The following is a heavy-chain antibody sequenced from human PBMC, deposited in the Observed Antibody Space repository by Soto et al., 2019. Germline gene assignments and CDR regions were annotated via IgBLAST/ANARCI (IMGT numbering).Heavy chain of an antibody. Sequence: QVQLVESGGGVVQPGRSLRLSCAASGFTFSSYGMHWVRQAPGKGLECVAVISNDGSNKYYADSVKGRFTISRDNSKNTLYLQMNSLGAEDTAVYYCAKDRPTVRWGQGTLVTVSS. CDR1: GFTFSSYG. D-gene: IGHD4-4*01. J-gene: IGHJ4*02. V-gene: IGHV3-30*18. CDR3: AKDRPTVR. CDR2: ISNDGSNK.